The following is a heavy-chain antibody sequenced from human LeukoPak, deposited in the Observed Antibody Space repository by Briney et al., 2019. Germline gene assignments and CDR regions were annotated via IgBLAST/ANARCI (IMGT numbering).Heavy chain of an antibody. J-gene: IGHJ4*02. CDR3: TTGWIQNIEIVGASIRQQQNDY. Sequence: PGGSLRLSCAASGFTFSNAWMSWVRQAPGKGLEWVGRIKSKTDGGTTDYAAPVKGRFTISRDDSKNTLYLQMNSLKTEDTAVYYCTTGWIQNIEIVGASIRQQQNDYWGQGTLVTVSS. V-gene: IGHV3-15*01. D-gene: IGHD1-26*01. CDR1: GFTFSNAW. CDR2: IKSKTDGGTT.